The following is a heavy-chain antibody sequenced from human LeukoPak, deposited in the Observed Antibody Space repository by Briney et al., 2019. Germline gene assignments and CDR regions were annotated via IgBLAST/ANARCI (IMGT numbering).Heavy chain of an antibody. J-gene: IGHJ6*02. CDR1: GFTFSSYG. Sequence: GRSLRLSCAASGFTFSSYGMHWVRQAPGKGLEWVAVIWYDGSNKYYADSVKGRFTISRDNSKNTLYLQMNSLRAEDTPVYYCARDQGGASDSKPQYYRFGLDVWGQGTTVTVS. CDR3: ARDQGGASDSKPQYYRFGLDV. D-gene: IGHD1-26*01. CDR2: IWYDGSNK. V-gene: IGHV3-33*01.